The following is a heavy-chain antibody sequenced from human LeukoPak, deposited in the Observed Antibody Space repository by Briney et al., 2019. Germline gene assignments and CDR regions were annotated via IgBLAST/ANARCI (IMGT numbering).Heavy chain of an antibody. CDR1: GGSFSGYY. D-gene: IGHD3-9*01. Sequence: SETLSLTCAVYGGSFSGYYWSWIRQPPGKGLEWIGYIYHSGSTYYNPSLKSRVTISVDRSKNQFSLKLSSVTAADTAVYYCARGPYYDILTGSKTGFDYWGQGTLVTVSS. CDR2: IYHSGST. V-gene: IGHV4-34*01. J-gene: IGHJ4*02. CDR3: ARGPYYDILTGSKTGFDY.